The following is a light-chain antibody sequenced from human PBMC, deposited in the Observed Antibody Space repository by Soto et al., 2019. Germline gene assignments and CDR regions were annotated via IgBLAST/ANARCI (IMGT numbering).Light chain of an antibody. J-gene: IGLJ3*02. CDR2: SDN. CDR1: TANIGKNY. V-gene: IGLV1-47*02. CDR3: AAWDDRMSGRV. Sequence: QSVLTQSPSTSGTPGQRVTISCSGNTANIGKNYVYWYQQFPGTVPKLLIYSDNQRPSWVPDRFSVSKSDTSASLAISGLRSEDEAVYYCAAWDDRMSGRVFGGGTKVTVL.